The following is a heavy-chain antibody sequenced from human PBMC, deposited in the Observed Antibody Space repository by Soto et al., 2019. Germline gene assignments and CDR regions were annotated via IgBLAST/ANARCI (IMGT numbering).Heavy chain of an antibody. D-gene: IGHD6-13*01. Sequence: GESLKISCQVSGYTFTNYWVAWVRQMPGKGLEWMGIVFPGDSETRYSPSFQGQVTFSADQSTSTAFLKWNSLRASDTAVYYCAKDPPSERMQPDYGMDVWGQGTTVTVSS. CDR2: VFPGDSET. V-gene: IGHV5-51*01. CDR1: GYTFTNYW. J-gene: IGHJ6*02. CDR3: AKDPPSERMQPDYGMDV.